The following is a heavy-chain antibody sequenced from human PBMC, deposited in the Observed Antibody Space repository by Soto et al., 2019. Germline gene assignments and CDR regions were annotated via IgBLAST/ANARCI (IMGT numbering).Heavy chain of an antibody. D-gene: IGHD2-15*01. CDR2: IYYSGST. V-gene: IGHV4-31*03. Sequence: SETLSLTCTVSGGSISSGGYYWSWIRQHPGKGLEWIGYIYYSGSTYYNPSLKSRVTISVDTSKNQFSLKLSSVTAADTAAYYCARESLAIGYCSGGSCYPRYYYYYGMDVWGQGTTVT. CDR1: GGSISSGGYY. J-gene: IGHJ6*02. CDR3: ARESLAIGYCSGGSCYPRYYYYYGMDV.